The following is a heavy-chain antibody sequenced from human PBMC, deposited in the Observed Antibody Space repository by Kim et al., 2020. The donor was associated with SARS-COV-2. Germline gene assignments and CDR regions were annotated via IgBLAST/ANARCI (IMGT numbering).Heavy chain of an antibody. CDR1: GFTFSSYG. Sequence: GGSLRLSCAASGFTFSSYGMHWVRQAPGKGLEWVAVISYDGSNKYYADSVKGRFTISRDNSKNTLYLQMNSLRAEDTAVYYCAKDFGIRYFDWLPGAPDYWGQGTLVTVSS. V-gene: IGHV3-30*18. CDR2: ISYDGSNK. D-gene: IGHD3-9*01. J-gene: IGHJ4*02. CDR3: AKDFGIRYFDWLPGAPDY.